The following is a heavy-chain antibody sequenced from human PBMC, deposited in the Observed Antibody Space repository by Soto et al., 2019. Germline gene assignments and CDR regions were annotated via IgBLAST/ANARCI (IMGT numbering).Heavy chain of an antibody. D-gene: IGHD4-17*01. CDR1: GFTFSSYG. J-gene: IGHJ6*02. CDR3: AKDKDYGDYSYYYYGMDV. Sequence: QVQLVESGGGVVQPGRSLRLSCAASGFTFSSYGMHWVRQAPGKGLEWVAVISYDGSNKYYADSVKGRFTISRDNSKNTLYLQMNSLRAEDTAVYYCAKDKDYGDYSYYYYGMDVWGQGTTVTVSS. CDR2: ISYDGSNK. V-gene: IGHV3-30*18.